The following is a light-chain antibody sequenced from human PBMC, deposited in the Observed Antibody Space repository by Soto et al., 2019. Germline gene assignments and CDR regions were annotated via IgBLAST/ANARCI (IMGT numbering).Light chain of an antibody. Sequence: DIQMTQSPSSLSASVGDRVTITCRASQTISSRLAWYQQKPVQAPKRLIYNATNFQTGVASRFSGSGSGTEFSVTISSLQTDDFGVYYGQQYYEFQYTFGQGPRLDI. CDR2: NAT. CDR1: QTISSR. CDR3: QQYYEFQYT. V-gene: IGKV1-5*03. J-gene: IGKJ2*01.